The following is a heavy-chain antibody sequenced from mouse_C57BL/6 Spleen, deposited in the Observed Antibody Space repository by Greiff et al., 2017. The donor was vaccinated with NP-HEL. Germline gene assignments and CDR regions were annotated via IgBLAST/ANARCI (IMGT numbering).Heavy chain of an antibody. V-gene: IGHV1-42*01. CDR1: GYSFTGYY. D-gene: IGHD2-3*01. J-gene: IGHJ2*01. CDR2: INPSTGGT. Sequence: EVKLMESGPELVKPGASVKISCKASGYSFTGYYMNWVKQSPEKSLEWIGEINPSTGGTTYNQKFKAKATLTVDKSSSTAYMQLKSLTSEDSAVYYCARPLDGYYGYWGQGTTLTVSS. CDR3: ARPLDGYYGY.